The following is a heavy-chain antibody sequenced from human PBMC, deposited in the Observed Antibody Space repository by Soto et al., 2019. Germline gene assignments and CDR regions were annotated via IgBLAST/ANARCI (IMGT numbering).Heavy chain of an antibody. Sequence: EVQLVESGGGLVQPGGSLRLSSATSGFTVSSNYMSWVRQAPGKGLEWVSVIYSGGSTYYADSVQGRFTISRHNSKNTLYLQMNSLRAGDTAVYYCAATRRGYWGQGTLVTVSS. CDR2: IYSGGST. J-gene: IGHJ4*02. D-gene: IGHD5-12*01. V-gene: IGHV3-53*04. CDR3: AATRRGY. CDR1: GFTVSSNY.